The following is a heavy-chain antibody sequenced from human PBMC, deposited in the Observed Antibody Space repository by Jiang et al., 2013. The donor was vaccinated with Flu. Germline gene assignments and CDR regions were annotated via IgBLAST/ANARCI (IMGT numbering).Heavy chain of an antibody. CDR2: INPNSGGT. Sequence: GAEVKKPGASVKVSCKASGYTFTGYYMHWVRQAPGQGLEWMGWINPNSGGTNYAQKFQGRVTMTRDTSISTAYMELSRLRSDDTAVYYCARYSGSGNTLDAFDIWGQGTMVTVSS. CDR1: GYTFTGYY. J-gene: IGHJ3*02. D-gene: IGHD3-10*01. CDR3: ARYSGSGNTLDAFDI. V-gene: IGHV1-2*02.